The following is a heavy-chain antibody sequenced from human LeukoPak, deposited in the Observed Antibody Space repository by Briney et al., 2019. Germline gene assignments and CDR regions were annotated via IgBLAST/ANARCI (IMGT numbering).Heavy chain of an antibody. D-gene: IGHD1-1*01. CDR3: ARQLDWFDP. CDR1: GGSFSGYY. CDR2: VNHSGST. V-gene: IGHV4-34*01. Sequence: SSETLSLTCAVYGGSFSGYYWSWIRQPPGKGLEWIGEVNHSGSTNYNPSLKSRVTISVDTSKNQFSLKLSSVTAADTAVYYCARQLDWFDPWGQGTLVTVSS. J-gene: IGHJ5*02.